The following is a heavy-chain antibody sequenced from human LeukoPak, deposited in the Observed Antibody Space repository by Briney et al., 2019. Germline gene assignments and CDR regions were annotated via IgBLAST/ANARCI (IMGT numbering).Heavy chain of an antibody. CDR1: GGSFSGYY. D-gene: IGHD3-10*01. V-gene: IGHV4-34*01. CDR3: ARGLFLWL. Sequence: PSETLSLTCAVYGGSFSGYYWSWFRQPPGKGLEWIGEINHSGSTNYNPSLKSRVTISVDTSKNQFSLKLSSVTAADTAVYYCARGLFLWLWGQGTLVTVSS. CDR2: INHSGST. J-gene: IGHJ4*02.